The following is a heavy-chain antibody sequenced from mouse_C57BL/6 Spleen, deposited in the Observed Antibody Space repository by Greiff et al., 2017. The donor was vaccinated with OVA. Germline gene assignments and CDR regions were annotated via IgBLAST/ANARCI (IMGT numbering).Heavy chain of an antibody. J-gene: IGHJ3*01. CDR2: FHPYNDDT. V-gene: IGHV1-47*01. D-gene: IGHD2-4*01. CDR1: GYTFTTYP. Sequence: VQVVESGAELVKPGASVKMSCKASGYTFTTYPIEWMKQNHGKSLEWIGNFHPYNDDTKYNEKFKGKATLTVEKSSSTVYLELSRLTSDDSAVYYCARADYDGSWFAYWGQGTLVTVAA. CDR3: ARADYDGSWFAY.